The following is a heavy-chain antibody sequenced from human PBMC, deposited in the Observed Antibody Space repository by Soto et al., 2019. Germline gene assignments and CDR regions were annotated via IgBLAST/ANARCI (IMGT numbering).Heavy chain of an antibody. Sequence: SETLSLTCTVCGGSISSYYWSWIRQPPGKGLEWIGYIYYSGSTNYNPSLKSRVTISVDTSKNQFSLKLSSVTAADTAVYYCARDQVVVVAATRFEWFDPWGQGTLVTASS. CDR2: IYYSGST. V-gene: IGHV4-59*01. D-gene: IGHD2-15*01. CDR1: GGSISSYY. J-gene: IGHJ5*02. CDR3: ARDQVVVVAATRFEWFDP.